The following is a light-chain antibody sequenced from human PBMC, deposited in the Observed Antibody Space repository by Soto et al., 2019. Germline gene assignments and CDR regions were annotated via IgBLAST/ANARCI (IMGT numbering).Light chain of an antibody. V-gene: IGKV3-15*01. J-gene: IGKJ1*01. CDR3: QQYNNWPRGT. CDR2: GAS. Sequence: EIVITQSPSTVSVSPGERATLSCRASQSVSSNLAWYQQKPGQAPRLLIYGASTRATGIPARFSGSGSGTEFTLTISSLQSEDFAVYYCQQYNNWPRGTFGQGTKVDI. CDR1: QSVSSN.